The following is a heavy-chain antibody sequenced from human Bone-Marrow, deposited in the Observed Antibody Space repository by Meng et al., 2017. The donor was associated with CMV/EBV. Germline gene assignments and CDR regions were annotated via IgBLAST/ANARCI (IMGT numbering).Heavy chain of an antibody. J-gene: IGHJ6*02. CDR3: ASPRTVRATLVGYYHYYGMDV. D-gene: IGHD1-26*01. Sequence: ASVKVSCKASGYTFTGYYMHWVRQAPGQGLEWMGWINPNSGGTNYAQKFQGRVTMTRDTSISTAYMELSWLRSDDTAVYYCASPRTVRATLVGYYHYYGMDVWGQGTTVTVSS. V-gene: IGHV1-2*02. CDR1: GYTFTGYY. CDR2: INPNSGGT.